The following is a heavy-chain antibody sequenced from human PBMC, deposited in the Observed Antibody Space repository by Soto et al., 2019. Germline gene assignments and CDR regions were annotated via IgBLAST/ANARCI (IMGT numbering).Heavy chain of an antibody. CDR3: ASIYGSGYLVFDY. D-gene: IGHD3-10*01. CDR1: GDTFTFYS. V-gene: IGHV1-69*02. Sequence: QVQLVQSGAEVKRPGSSVKVSCKASGDTFTFYSINWVRQAPGLGLEWMGRINPILSMSNYAQRFQGRVTMTADKSTSLADIELSSLRSEVTAIYYCASIYGSGYLVFDYWGQGALVTVSS. J-gene: IGHJ4*02. CDR2: INPILSMS.